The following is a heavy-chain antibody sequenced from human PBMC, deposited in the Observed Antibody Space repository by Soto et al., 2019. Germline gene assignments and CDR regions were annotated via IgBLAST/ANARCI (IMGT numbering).Heavy chain of an antibody. Sequence: PGGSLRLSCAASGFTFSSYAMSWVRQAPGKGLEWVSAISGSGGSTYYADSVKGRFTISRDNSKNTLYLQMNSLRAEDTAVYYCAKDWGYYYDSSCYLGVWGQGTTVTVSS. CDR2: ISGSGGST. CDR3: AKDWGYYYDSSCYLGV. CDR1: GFTFSSYA. V-gene: IGHV3-23*01. J-gene: IGHJ6*02. D-gene: IGHD3-22*01.